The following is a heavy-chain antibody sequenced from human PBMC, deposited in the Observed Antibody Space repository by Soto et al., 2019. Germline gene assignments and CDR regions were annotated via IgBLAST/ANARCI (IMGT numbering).Heavy chain of an antibody. J-gene: IGHJ4*02. CDR1: GITFSSYG. CDR3: AKARMTISSGSYRGGGVFDY. CDR2: ISYDGSNK. D-gene: IGHD3-10*01. V-gene: IGHV3-30*18. Sequence: QVQLVESGGGVVQPGRSLRLSCAASGITFSSYGMHWVRQAPGKGLEWVAVISYDGSNKYYADSVKGRFTISRDNSKNTLYLQLNSLRAEDTAVYYCAKARMTISSGSYRGGGVFDYWGQGTLDTVSS.